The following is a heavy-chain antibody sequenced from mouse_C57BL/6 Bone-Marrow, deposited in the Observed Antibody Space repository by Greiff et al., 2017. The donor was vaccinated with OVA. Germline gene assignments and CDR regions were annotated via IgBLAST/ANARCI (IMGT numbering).Heavy chain of an antibody. CDR2: ISSGSSTI. D-gene: IGHD4-1*02. CDR1: GFTFSDYG. V-gene: IGHV5-17*01. Sequence: EVQLVESGGGLVKPGGSLKLSCAASGFTFSDYGMHWVRQAPEKGLEWVAYISSGSSTIYYADTVKGRFTISRDNAKNTLFLQMTSLRSEDTAMYYCARVLNWDGYFDVWGTGTTVTVSS. CDR3: ARVLNWDGYFDV. J-gene: IGHJ1*03.